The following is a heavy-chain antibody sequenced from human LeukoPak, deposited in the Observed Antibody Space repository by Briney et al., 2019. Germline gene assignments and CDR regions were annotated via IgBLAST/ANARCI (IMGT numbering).Heavy chain of an antibody. CDR1: GYTFTGHY. D-gene: IGHD5-12*01. Sequence: GASVKVSCKASGYTFTGHYMHWVRQAPGQGLEWMGWINPDSGGTNYAQKSQGRVTMTRDTSISTAYMELTRLRSDDTAVYYCARAYSGYECDYWGQGTLVTVSS. V-gene: IGHV1-2*02. J-gene: IGHJ4*02. CDR2: INPDSGGT. CDR3: ARAYSGYECDY.